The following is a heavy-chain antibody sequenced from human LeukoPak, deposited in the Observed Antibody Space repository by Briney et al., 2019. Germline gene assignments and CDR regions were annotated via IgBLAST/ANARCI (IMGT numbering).Heavy chain of an antibody. V-gene: IGHV3-23*01. CDR2: ISTSGGDT. D-gene: IGHD1-26*01. Sequence: GGSLRLSCAASGFTFTDSAMTWVRQAPGKGLEWVSAISTSGGDTIYTDSVKDRFTISRDNSKNTLYPQMNSLRAEDTAIYYCAKGGSYAPLDYWGQGTLVTVSS. CDR1: GFTFTDSA. J-gene: IGHJ4*02. CDR3: AKGGSYAPLDY.